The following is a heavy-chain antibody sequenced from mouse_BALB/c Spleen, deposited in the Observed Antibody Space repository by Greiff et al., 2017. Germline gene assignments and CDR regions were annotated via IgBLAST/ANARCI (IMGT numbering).Heavy chain of an antibody. CDR1: GFAFSSYD. D-gene: IGHD1-2*01. Sequence: EVQGVESGGGLVKPGGSLKLSCAASGFAFSSYDMSWVRQTPEKRLEWVAYISSGGGSTYYPDTVKGRFTISRDNAKNTLYLQMSSLKSEDTAMYYCARQYYGYYFDYWGQGTTLTVSS. CDR3: ARQYYGYYFDY. CDR2: ISSGGGST. V-gene: IGHV5-12-1*01. J-gene: IGHJ2*01.